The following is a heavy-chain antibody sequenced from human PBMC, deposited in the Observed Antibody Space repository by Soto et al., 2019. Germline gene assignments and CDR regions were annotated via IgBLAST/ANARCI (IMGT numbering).Heavy chain of an antibody. Sequence: SPKLGGAASGVSGRMKGMDGVRQDPGNGLEWVAVISYDGSNRYYGDSVKGRFTISRDNSKNTVYLQMNSLRAEDTAVYSCAKADLTVAGPQRGSLDVWGQGTRVTVSS. D-gene: IGHD6-19*01. CDR2: ISYDGSNR. CDR1: GVSGRMKG. CDR3: AKADLTVAGPQRGSLDV. V-gene: IGHV3-30*18. J-gene: IGHJ6*02.